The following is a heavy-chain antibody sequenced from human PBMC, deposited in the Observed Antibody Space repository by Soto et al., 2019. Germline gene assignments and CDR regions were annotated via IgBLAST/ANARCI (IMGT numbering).Heavy chain of an antibody. J-gene: IGHJ3*01. CDR2: IHSDGSST. V-gene: IGHV3-74*01. CDR1: GFTFSYYW. Sequence: EVQLVESGGGLVRPGGSLRLSCAASGFTFSYYWMHWVRQAPGKGLVWVSRIHSDGSSTTYADFVKGRFIISRANARNTVDLQMNSVRVEDTAVYYCTRGDRGAFALWGQGTVVTVSS. D-gene: IGHD1-26*01. CDR3: TRGDRGAFAL.